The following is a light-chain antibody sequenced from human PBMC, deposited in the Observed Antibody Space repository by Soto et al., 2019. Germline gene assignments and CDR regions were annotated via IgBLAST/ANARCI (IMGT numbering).Light chain of an antibody. CDR3: QAYDRSLSASV. CDR2: GNN. J-gene: IGLJ2*01. Sequence: QAVVTQPPSVSGAPGQRIIISCTGSSSNIGAGYEVHWYQQLPGAAPKLLIYGNNNRPSGVPDRFSGSKSGTSASLAITGLQAEDEADYYCQAYDRSLSASVFGGGTKVTVL. CDR1: SSNIGAGYE. V-gene: IGLV1-40*01.